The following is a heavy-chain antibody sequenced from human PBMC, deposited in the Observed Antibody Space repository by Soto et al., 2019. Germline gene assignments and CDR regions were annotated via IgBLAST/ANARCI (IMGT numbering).Heavy chain of an antibody. CDR1: GDAFTNYI. CDR3: ARGRDQPPVGLYFDS. V-gene: IGHV1-69*01. D-gene: IGHD1-26*01. J-gene: IGHJ4*02. Sequence: QVQLVQSGAEVKKPGSSVKVSCKASGDAFTNYIFDWVRQAPGQGLEWMGGIIPMFGTPKYAQTFQDRVTISADGSTGTAYVELTSLRLDDTAVYYCARGRDQPPVGLYFDSRGEGTRVTVSS. CDR2: IIPMFGTP.